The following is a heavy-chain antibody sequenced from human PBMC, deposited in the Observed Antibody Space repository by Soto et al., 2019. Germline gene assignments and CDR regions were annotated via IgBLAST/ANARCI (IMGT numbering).Heavy chain of an antibody. CDR2: INHSGST. V-gene: IGHV4-34*01. Sequence: SETLSLTCAVYGGSFSGYYWSWIRQPPGKGLEWIGEINHSGSTNYNPSLKSRVTISVDTSKNQFSLKLSFVTAADTAVYYCSGDSGSYYYFDYWGQGTLVTVSS. CDR1: GGSFSGYY. D-gene: IGHD3-10*01. CDR3: SGDSGSYYYFDY. J-gene: IGHJ4*02.